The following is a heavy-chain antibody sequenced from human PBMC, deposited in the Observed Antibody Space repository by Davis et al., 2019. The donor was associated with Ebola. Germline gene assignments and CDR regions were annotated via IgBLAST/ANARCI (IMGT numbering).Heavy chain of an antibody. CDR1: GGSFSGYY. CDR2: INHSGST. J-gene: IGHJ6*04. D-gene: IGHD3-22*01. V-gene: IGHV4-34*01. CDR3: ARGRVIVVVIPYYYYGMDV. Sequence: MPGGSLRLSCAVYGGSFSGYYWSWIRQPPGKGLEWIEEINHSGSTNYNPSLKSRVTISVDTSKNQFSLKLSSVTAADTAVYYCARGRVIVVVIPYYYYGMDVWGKGTTVTVSS.